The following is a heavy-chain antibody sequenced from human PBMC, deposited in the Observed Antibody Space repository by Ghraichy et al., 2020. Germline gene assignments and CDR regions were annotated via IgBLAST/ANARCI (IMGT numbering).Heavy chain of an antibody. CDR3: ARDPDCSGGSCYNY. CDR1: GFTVSNNY. J-gene: IGHJ4*02. D-gene: IGHD2-15*01. Sequence: GGSLRLSCAASGFTVSNNYMTWVRQAPGKGLQWVSVIFSGGDTYYADSVKGRFTISRDSSKNTLYLQMSSLRAEDTAVYYCARDPDCSGGSCYNYWGQGTLVTVSS. V-gene: IGHV3-66*01. CDR2: IFSGGDT.